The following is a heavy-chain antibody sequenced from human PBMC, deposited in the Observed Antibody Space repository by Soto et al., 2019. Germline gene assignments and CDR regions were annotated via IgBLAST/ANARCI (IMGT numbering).Heavy chain of an antibody. CDR2: IIPIFGTA. CDR1: GGTFSSYA. J-gene: IGHJ4*02. CDR3: ASSADSSGWYYFEY. D-gene: IGHD6-19*01. V-gene: IGHV1-69*12. Sequence: QVQLVQSGAEVKKPGSSVKVSCKASGGTFSSYAISWVRQAPGQGLAWMGGIIPIFGTANYAQKFQGRVTITADDSTSTVYMDLSSLTSEDTAMYYCASSADSSGWYYFEYWGQGPLVTVSS.